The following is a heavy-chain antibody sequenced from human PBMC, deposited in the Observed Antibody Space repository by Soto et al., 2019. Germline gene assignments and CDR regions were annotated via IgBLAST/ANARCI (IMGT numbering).Heavy chain of an antibody. CDR3: ARDHREGTDIGDI. V-gene: IGHV1-2*02. Sequence: ASVKVSCQASGYTFTGYYMHWVRQAPGQGHEWMGWINPNSGGTNYAQKFQGRVTMTRDTSISTAYMELSRLRSDDTAVYYCARDHREGTDIGDIWGQGTMVTVSS. J-gene: IGHJ3*02. CDR2: INPNSGGT. D-gene: IGHD1-7*01. CDR1: GYTFTGYY.